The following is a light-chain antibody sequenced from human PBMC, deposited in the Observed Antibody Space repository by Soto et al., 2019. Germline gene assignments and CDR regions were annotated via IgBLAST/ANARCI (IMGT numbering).Light chain of an antibody. V-gene: IGKV3-20*01. Sequence: EVVLTQSPGTLSLSPGERATLSCRASQIVSKNYLAWYQQKPGQAPRLLIYAASSRATGIPDRFSGGGSGTDFTLTISRLEPEDFAVYYCQQYGSAPRTFGRGTKVEVK. CDR3: QQYGSAPRT. CDR1: QIVSKNY. J-gene: IGKJ1*01. CDR2: AAS.